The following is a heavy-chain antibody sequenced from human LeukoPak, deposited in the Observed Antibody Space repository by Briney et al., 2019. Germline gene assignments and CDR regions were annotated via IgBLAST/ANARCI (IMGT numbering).Heavy chain of an antibody. CDR1: GGSISSYY. CDR2: IYYSGST. Sequence: SETLSLTCTDSGGSISSYYWSWIRQPPGKGLEWIGYIYYSGSTNYNPSLKSRVTISVDTSKNQFSLKLSSVTAADTAVYYCARAQLGNFDYWGQGTLVTVSS. V-gene: IGHV4-59*01. J-gene: IGHJ4*02. D-gene: IGHD6-6*01. CDR3: ARAQLGNFDY.